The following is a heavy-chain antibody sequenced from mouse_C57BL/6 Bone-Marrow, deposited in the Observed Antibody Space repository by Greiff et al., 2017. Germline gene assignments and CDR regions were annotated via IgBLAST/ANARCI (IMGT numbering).Heavy chain of an antibody. D-gene: IGHD2-4*01. CDR1: GYTFTSYW. V-gene: IGHV1-69*01. Sequence: QVQLQQPGAELVMPGASVKLSCKASGYTFTSYWMHWVKQRPGQGLEWIGEFDPSDSYTNYNQKFKGKSTLTVDKSSSTAYMQLSSLTSEDSAVYYCARGGGLRPDYWGQGTTLTVSS. CDR3: ARGGGLRPDY. CDR2: FDPSDSYT. J-gene: IGHJ2*01.